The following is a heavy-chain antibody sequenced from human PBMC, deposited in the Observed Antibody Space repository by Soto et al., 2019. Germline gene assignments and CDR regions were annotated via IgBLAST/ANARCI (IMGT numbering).Heavy chain of an antibody. CDR1: GNNFSRYY. J-gene: IGHJ4*02. CDR2: INPSGSSA. D-gene: IGHD1-26*01. V-gene: IGHV1-46*01. Sequence: ASVKVSCKASGNNFSRYYMHWLRQAPGQGLEWMGIINPSGSSASYAQKFQGRVTMTRDTSTSTVYMELRGLRIEDTAVYYCARAETGSFCCSAYWGQGTLVTVSS. CDR3: ARAETGSFCCSAY.